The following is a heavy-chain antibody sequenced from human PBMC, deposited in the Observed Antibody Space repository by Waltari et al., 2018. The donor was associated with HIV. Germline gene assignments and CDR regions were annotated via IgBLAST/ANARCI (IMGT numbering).Heavy chain of an antibody. CDR2: IKEDGSEK. CDR3: TRDSGNDHWGY. CDR1: GFAFSTYW. V-gene: IGHV3-7*03. D-gene: IGHD5-12*01. J-gene: IGHJ4*02. Sequence: EVQAVESGGGLVQAGGSLRLPCAASGFAFSTYWMSWVRQAPGKGLEWVANIKEDGSEKYLVDSVKGRFTISRDNSKNLLYLEMNSLRAEDTAVYYCTRDSGNDHWGYWGQGTLVTVSS.